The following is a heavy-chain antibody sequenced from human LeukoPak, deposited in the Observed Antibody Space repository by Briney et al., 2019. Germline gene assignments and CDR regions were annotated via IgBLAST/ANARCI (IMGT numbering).Heavy chain of an antibody. Sequence: SETLSLTCTVSGGSISSYYWSWIRQPPGKGLEWIGYIYYSGSTNYNPSLKSRVTISVDTSKNQFSLKLSSVTAADTAVYYCARSVYSSSWYSYCYYMDVWGKGTTVTVSS. D-gene: IGHD6-13*01. CDR2: IYYSGST. CDR3: ARSVYSSSWYSYCYYMDV. J-gene: IGHJ6*03. V-gene: IGHV4-59*01. CDR1: GGSISSYY.